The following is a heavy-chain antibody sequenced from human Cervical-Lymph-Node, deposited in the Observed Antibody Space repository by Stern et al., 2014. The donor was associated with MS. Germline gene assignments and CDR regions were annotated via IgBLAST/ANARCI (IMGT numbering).Heavy chain of an antibody. J-gene: IGHJ4*02. V-gene: IGHV3-33*01. CDR2: IWNDGSRK. Sequence: QVQLVESGGGVVQPGGSLRLSCEAAGLTFSDHAMHWVRQAPAKGLALVAVIWNDGSRKYYADSVAGRITIPRDNSRNTLYLQMNSLRGEDTAVYYCARGIAGWGSGSYYLYYFDYWGQGTLVTVSS. D-gene: IGHD3-10*01. CDR3: ARGIAGWGSGSYYLYYFDY. CDR1: GLTFSDHA.